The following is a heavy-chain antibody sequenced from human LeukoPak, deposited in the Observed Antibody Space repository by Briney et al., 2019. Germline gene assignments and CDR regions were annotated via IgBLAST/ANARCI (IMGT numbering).Heavy chain of an antibody. D-gene: IGHD7-27*01. CDR1: GGSISSGGYY. CDR3: AREVTGVVLDY. CDR2: IYYSGST. Sequence: SQTLSLTCTVSGGSISSGGYYWSWIRQHPGKGLEWIGYIYYSGSTYYNPSLKSRVTISVDTSKNQFSLKLSSVTAADTAVHYCAREVTGVVLDYWGQGTLVTVSS. V-gene: IGHV4-31*03. J-gene: IGHJ4*02.